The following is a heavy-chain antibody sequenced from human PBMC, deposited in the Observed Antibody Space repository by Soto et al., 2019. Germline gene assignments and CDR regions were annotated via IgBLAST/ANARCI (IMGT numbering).Heavy chain of an antibody. CDR1: GFTFSSYT. J-gene: IGHJ6*02. CDR3: ARDPPNDKTQLDHGMDV. D-gene: IGHD2-2*01. V-gene: IGHV3-23*01. CDR2: ISARGGST. Sequence: PVGSLRLSCAASGFTFSSYTMNWVRQAPGKGLEWVSLISARGGSTYYADSVKGRFTISRDNSKNTLYLQMNSLRAEDTGVYYCARDPPNDKTQLDHGMDVWGQGTAVTVSS.